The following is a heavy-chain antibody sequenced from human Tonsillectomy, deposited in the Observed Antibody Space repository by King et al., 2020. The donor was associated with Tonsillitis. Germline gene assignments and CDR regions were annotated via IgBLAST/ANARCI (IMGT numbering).Heavy chain of an antibody. D-gene: IGHD6-19*01. J-gene: IGHJ4*02. CDR1: GVSISSGGYS. Sequence: VQLQESGPGLVKPSQTLSLTCAVSGVSISSGGYSWSWIRQPLGKGLEWIGYIYYSGSTSYNPSLKSRVTISVDTSQNQFSLKLRSVTAADTAVYYCARETAVALLDYGGQGTRVTVSS. CDR2: IYYSGST. CDR3: ARETAVALLDY. V-gene: IGHV4-30-4*07.